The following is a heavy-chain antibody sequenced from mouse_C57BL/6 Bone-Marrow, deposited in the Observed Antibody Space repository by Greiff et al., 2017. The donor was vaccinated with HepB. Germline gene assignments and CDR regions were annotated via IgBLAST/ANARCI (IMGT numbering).Heavy chain of an antibody. J-gene: IGHJ2*01. Sequence: EVQLQQSGPELVKPGASVKMSCKASGYTFTDYNMHWVKRSHGKSLEWIGYINPNNGGTSYNQKFKGKATLTVNKSSSTAYMELRSLTSEDSAVYYCAGGWLPLDYWGQGTTLTVSS. D-gene: IGHD2-3*01. CDR1: GYTFTDYN. V-gene: IGHV1-22*01. CDR3: AGGWLPLDY. CDR2: INPNNGGT.